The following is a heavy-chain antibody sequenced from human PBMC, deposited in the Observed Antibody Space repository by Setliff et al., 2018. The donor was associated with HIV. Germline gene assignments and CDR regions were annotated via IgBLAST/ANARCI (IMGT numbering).Heavy chain of an antibody. D-gene: IGHD2-15*01. CDR1: GGSISSGGYY. J-gene: IGHJ6*03. Sequence: PSETLSLTCTVSGGSISSGGYYWSWIRQPAGKGLEWIGHIYNSGGTNYNPSLKSRVTISLDTSKNQFSLNLTSVTAADTAVYYCARGGGSRAATSSYYYMDVWGKGTTVTVSS. V-gene: IGHV4-61*09. CDR3: ARGGGSRAATSSYYYMDV. CDR2: IYNSGGT.